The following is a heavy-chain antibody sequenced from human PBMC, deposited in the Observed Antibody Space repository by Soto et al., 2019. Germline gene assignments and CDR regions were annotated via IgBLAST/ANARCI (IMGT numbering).Heavy chain of an antibody. CDR3: ARAPYYDILTGYPSMDV. CDR1: GGSISSGDYY. V-gene: IGHV4-30-4*01. CDR2: IYYSGST. J-gene: IGHJ6*02. Sequence: QVQLQESGPGLVKPSQTLSLTCTVSGGSISSGDYYWSWIRQPPGKGLEWIGYIYYSGSTYYNPSLKSRVTISVDTSKNQFSLKLSSVTAADTAVYYCARAPYYDILTGYPSMDVWGQGTTVTVSS. D-gene: IGHD3-9*01.